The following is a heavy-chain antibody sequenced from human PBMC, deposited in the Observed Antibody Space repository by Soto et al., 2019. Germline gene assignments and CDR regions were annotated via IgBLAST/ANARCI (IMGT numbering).Heavy chain of an antibody. J-gene: IGHJ4*02. CDR3: ARASVWYSSSFGYYFDY. D-gene: IGHD6-6*01. Sequence: QMQLQESGPGLVKPSETLSLTCTVSGDSIRSYYWSWIRQSAGKGLEWIGRIYTSGSTNYNPSLKSRVTMSVDTSKNHFSLKLSSLTAADTAVYYCARASVWYSSSFGYYFDYWGQGTLVTVSS. V-gene: IGHV4-4*07. CDR2: IYTSGST. CDR1: GDSIRSYY.